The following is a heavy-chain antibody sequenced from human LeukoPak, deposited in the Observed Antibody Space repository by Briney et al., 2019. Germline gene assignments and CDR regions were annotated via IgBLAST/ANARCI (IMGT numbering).Heavy chain of an antibody. D-gene: IGHD3-10*01. CDR2: ISYNENT. Sequence: SETLPLTCTVSGGSVSSGTYYWTWIRQPPGKGLEWIAYISYNENTNYNPSLKSRLTISLDTSSNQFSLRLSSVTAADTAVYYCAREASLVRGIFITRYGLDVWGRGTTVTVSS. V-gene: IGHV4-61*01. CDR3: AREASLVRGIFITRYGLDV. CDR1: GGSVSSGTYY. J-gene: IGHJ6*04.